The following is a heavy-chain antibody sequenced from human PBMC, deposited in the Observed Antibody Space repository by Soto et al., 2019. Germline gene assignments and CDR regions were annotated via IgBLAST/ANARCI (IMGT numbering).Heavy chain of an antibody. CDR1: GGSISSSSYY. V-gene: IGHV4-39*01. CDR2: IYYSGST. CDR3: ARPGFGEANFDY. D-gene: IGHD3-10*01. Sequence: SETLSLTCTVSGGSISSSSYYWGWIRQPPGKGLEWIGSIYYSGSTYYNPSLKSRVTISVDTSKNQFSLKLSSVTAADTAVYYCARPGFGEANFDYWGQGTLVTVSS. J-gene: IGHJ4*02.